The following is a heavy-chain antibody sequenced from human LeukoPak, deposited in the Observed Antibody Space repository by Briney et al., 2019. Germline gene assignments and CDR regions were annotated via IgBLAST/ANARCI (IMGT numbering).Heavy chain of an antibody. CDR1: GGSISGFY. V-gene: IGHV4-59*01. CDR3: ARDTRDAFDI. CDR2: VYYSGNT. Sequence: GSGPTLVKPSETLSLTCTVSGGSISGFYWNWIRQPPGKGLEWIGYVYYSGNTNYNPSLKSRVTISLDTSKNQFSLKLRSVTAADTAVYYCARDTRDAFDIWGQGTMVTVSS. J-gene: IGHJ3*02.